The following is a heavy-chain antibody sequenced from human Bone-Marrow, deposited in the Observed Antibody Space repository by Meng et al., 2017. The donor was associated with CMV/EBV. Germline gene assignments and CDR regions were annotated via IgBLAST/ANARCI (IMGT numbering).Heavy chain of an antibody. D-gene: IGHD3-22*01. V-gene: IGHV3-7*01. CDR1: GFTFSSYW. CDR2: IKQDGSEK. J-gene: IGHJ4*02. CDR3: ASTSDSSGYYPGY. Sequence: GGSLRLSCAASGFTFSSYWMSWVRQAPGKGLEWVANIKQDGSEKYYVDSVKGRFTISRDNAKNSLYLQMNSLRAEDTAVYYCASTSDSSGYYPGYWGQGTRVTVSS.